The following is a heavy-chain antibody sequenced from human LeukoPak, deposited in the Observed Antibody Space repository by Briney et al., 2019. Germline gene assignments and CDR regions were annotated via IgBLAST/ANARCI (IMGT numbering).Heavy chain of an antibody. Sequence: ASVKVSCKASGYTFTSYDINWVRQATGQGLEWMGWMNPNSGNTGYAQKFQGRVTITRNTSISTAYMELSSLRSEDTAVYYCARDSSSWYREVWFDPWGQGTLVTVSS. V-gene: IGHV1-8*03. J-gene: IGHJ5*02. D-gene: IGHD6-13*01. CDR2: MNPNSGNT. CDR3: ARDSSSWYREVWFDP. CDR1: GYTFTSYD.